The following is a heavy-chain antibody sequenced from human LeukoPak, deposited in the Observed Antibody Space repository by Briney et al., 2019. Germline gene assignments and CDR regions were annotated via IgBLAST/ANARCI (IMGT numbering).Heavy chain of an antibody. CDR2: IYSSGNT. V-gene: IGHV4-4*07. CDR1: GDSINNYY. D-gene: IGHD2/OR15-2a*01. Sequence: SETLSLTCTVSGDSINNYYWSWIRQPAGKGLEWIGRIYSSGNTNYNPSLKSRVTMSVDTSDNQFSLKLSSVTAADTAVYYCARDSIVKGLYYFDYWGQGILVTVSS. CDR3: ARDSIVKGLYYFDY. J-gene: IGHJ4*02.